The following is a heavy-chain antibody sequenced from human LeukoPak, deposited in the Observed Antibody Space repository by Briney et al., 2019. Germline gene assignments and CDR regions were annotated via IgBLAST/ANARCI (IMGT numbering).Heavy chain of an antibody. J-gene: IGHJ6*02. CDR2: MNPNSGNT. D-gene: IGHD3-10*01. CDR1: GYTFTSYD. CDR3: ARGPPGEIYYYGMDV. V-gene: IGHV1-8*03. Sequence: ASVKVSCKASGYTFTSYDINWVRQATGQGLEWMGWMNPNSGNTGYAQKFQGRVTITRNTSISTAYMELSSLRSDDTAVYYCARGPPGEIYYYGMDVWGQGTTVTVSS.